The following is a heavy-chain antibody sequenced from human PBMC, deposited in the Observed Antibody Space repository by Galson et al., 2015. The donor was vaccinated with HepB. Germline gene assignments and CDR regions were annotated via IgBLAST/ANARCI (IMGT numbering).Heavy chain of an antibody. CDR3: AAGPADYYYYGMDV. Sequence: LRLSCAASGFTFSDHYMDWVRQAPGKGLEWVGRTRNKANSYTTEYAASVKGRFTISRDDSKNSLYLQMNSLKTEDTAVYYCAAGPADYYYYGMDVWGQGTTVTVSS. D-gene: IGHD6-13*01. CDR2: TRNKANSYTT. CDR1: GFTFSDHY. V-gene: IGHV3-72*01. J-gene: IGHJ6*02.